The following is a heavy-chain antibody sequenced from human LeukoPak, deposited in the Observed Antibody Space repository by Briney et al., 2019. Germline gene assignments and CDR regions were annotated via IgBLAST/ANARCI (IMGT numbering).Heavy chain of an antibody. D-gene: IGHD6-13*01. V-gene: IGHV4-30-2*01. CDR3: ARLYSSSWYPGDY. CDR1: GGSISSGGYY. Sequence: PSETLSLTCTVSGGSISSGGYYWSWIRQPPGKGLEWIGYIYHSGSTYYNPSLKSRVTISVDRSKNQFSLKLSSVTAADTAVYYCARLYSSSWYPGDYWGQGTLVTVSS. CDR2: IYHSGST. J-gene: IGHJ4*02.